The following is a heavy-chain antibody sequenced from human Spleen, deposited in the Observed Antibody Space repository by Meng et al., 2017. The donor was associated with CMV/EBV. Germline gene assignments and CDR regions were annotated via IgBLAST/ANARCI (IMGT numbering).Heavy chain of an antibody. J-gene: IGHJ5*02. CDR3: ARDSDSGRYWGDNWFDP. Sequence: GESLKISCVVSGFTFNSNAVHWVRQAPGKGLEWVAVMSYDGINKRYADFVKGRFTISRDNSPNTLYLQMNSLEPEDTAVYYCARDSDSGRYWGDNWFDPWGQGTLVTVSS. CDR1: GFTFNSNA. V-gene: IGHV3-30*04. CDR2: MSYDGINK. D-gene: IGHD1-26*01.